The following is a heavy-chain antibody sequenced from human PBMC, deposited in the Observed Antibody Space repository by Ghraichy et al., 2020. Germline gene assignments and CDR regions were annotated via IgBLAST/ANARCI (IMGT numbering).Heavy chain of an antibody. D-gene: IGHD2-21*02. V-gene: IGHV1-69*05. CDR2: IIPIFGTA. Sequence: SVKVSCKASGGTFSSYAISWVRQAPGQGLEWMGGIIPIFGTANYAQKFQGRVTITTDESTSTAYMELSSLRSEDTAVYYCARIGRPAYCGGDCYSLGVLYYYGMDVWGQGTTVTVSS. J-gene: IGHJ6*02. CDR1: GGTFSSYA. CDR3: ARIGRPAYCGGDCYSLGVLYYYGMDV.